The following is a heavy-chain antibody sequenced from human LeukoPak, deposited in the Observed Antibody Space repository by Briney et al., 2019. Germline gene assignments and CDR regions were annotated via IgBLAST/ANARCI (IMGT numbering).Heavy chain of an antibody. Sequence: PGGSLRLSCTASGFTFGDYAMSWIRQAPGKGLEWVANIKEDGSETYYVDSVKGRFTISRDNDKNTLYLQMNSLRAEDTAVYYCEAYGSVWGQGTLVIVSS. J-gene: IGHJ4*02. CDR3: EAYGSV. CDR2: IKEDGSET. V-gene: IGHV3-7*03. CDR1: GFTFGDYA. D-gene: IGHD3-10*01.